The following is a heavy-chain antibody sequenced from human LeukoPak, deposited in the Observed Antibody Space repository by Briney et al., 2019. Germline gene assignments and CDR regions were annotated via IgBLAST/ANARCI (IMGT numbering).Heavy chain of an antibody. CDR2: IWYDGSKK. J-gene: IGHJ6*02. Sequence: GGSLRLSCAASGFTFSSHGMHWVRQAPGKGLEWVAVIWYDGSKKYHADSVKGRFTISRDNSKNTLYLQMNSLRAEDTAVYYCARVPGSGGYYYYGMDVWGQGTTVAVSS. V-gene: IGHV3-33*01. CDR1: GFTFSSHG. CDR3: ARVPGSGGYYYYGMDV. D-gene: IGHD3-10*01.